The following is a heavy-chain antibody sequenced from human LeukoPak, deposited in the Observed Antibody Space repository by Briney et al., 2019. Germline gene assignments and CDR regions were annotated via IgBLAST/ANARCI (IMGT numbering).Heavy chain of an antibody. V-gene: IGHV4-39*07. D-gene: IGHD6-6*01. Sequence: SETLSLTCTVSGGSISSSSYYWGWIRQPPGKGLEWIGCIYYSGSTYYNPSLKSRVTISVDTSKNQFSLKLSSVTAADTAVYYCARASARPYRSPYDYWGQGTLVTVSS. CDR1: GGSISSSSYY. CDR2: IYYSGST. J-gene: IGHJ4*02. CDR3: ARASARPYRSPYDY.